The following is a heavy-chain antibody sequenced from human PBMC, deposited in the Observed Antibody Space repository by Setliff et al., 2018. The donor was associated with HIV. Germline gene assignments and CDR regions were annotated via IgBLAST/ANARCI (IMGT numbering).Heavy chain of an antibody. CDR2: IYYNGNT. CDR3: ARVPTSSWYVTTQRTKEYFHH. J-gene: IGHJ1*01. CDR1: GGSIKSSSYY. Sequence: SETLSLTCTVSGGSIKSSSYYWGWICQPPGKGLEWIGSIYYNGNTYYNPSLKSRVTISVDTSRNQFSLRLSSVTAADTAIYYCARVPTSSWYVTTQRTKEYFHHWGQGTLVTVS. V-gene: IGHV4-39*07. D-gene: IGHD6-13*01.